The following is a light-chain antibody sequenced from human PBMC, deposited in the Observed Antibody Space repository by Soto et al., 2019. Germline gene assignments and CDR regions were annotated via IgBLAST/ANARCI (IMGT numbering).Light chain of an antibody. CDR3: QQRNYWLS. CDR2: YAS. J-gene: IGKJ4*01. V-gene: IGKV3-11*01. CDR1: HSVGTN. Sequence: EVVLTQSPATLSLSPGQRATLSCRASHSVGTNLMWYQQKPGQPPRLLISYASSRATGIPGRFSGGGSGTDFTLTISSLEPEDFAVYYCQQRNYWLSFGGGTKVDIK.